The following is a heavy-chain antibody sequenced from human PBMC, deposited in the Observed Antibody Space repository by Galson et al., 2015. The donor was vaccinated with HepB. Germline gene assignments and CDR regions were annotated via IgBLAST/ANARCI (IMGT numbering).Heavy chain of an antibody. V-gene: IGHV3-23*01. CDR2: ISGSGGGI. CDR1: GSTFSSFP. Sequence: SLRLSCAASGSTFSSFPMSWVRQAPGKGLEWVSSISGSGGGILYADSVKGRFTISRDNSKNTLYLQMRSLRAEDTAVYYCGKGGPYNSSPFHHWGQGTPVTVSS. D-gene: IGHD1-14*01. J-gene: IGHJ4*02. CDR3: GKGGPYNSSPFHH.